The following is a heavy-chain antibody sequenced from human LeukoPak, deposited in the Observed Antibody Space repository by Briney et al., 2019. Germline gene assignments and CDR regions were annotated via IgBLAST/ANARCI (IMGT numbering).Heavy chain of an antibody. Sequence: GGSLRLSCTASGFTVSSNYMSWVRQAPGKGLEWVAVIWYDGSNDYYANSVKGRFAISRDNSKNTVYLQMNSLRAEDTAVYYCAREADCSGGNCYRGAFDIWGQGTMITVSS. V-gene: IGHV3-33*08. J-gene: IGHJ3*02. CDR1: GFTVSSNY. CDR3: AREADCSGGNCYRGAFDI. D-gene: IGHD2-15*01. CDR2: IWYDGSND.